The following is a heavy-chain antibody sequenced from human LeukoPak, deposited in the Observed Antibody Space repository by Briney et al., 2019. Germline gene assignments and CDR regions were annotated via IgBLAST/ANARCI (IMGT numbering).Heavy chain of an antibody. J-gene: IGHJ4*02. V-gene: IGHV3-21*01. D-gene: IGHD3-3*01. CDR3: ASGVARTVDY. Sequence: GGSLRLSCAASGFTFSSYSMNWVRQAPGKGLEWVSSISSSSSYIYYADSVKGRFAISRDNAKNSLYLQMNSLRAEDTAVYYCASGVARTVDYWGQGTLVTVSS. CDR2: ISSSSSYI. CDR1: GFTFSSYS.